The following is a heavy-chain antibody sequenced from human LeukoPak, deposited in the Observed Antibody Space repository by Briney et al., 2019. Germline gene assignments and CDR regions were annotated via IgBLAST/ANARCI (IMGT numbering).Heavy chain of an antibody. CDR3: GKGSIVVVPAAPNY. CDR1: GFTFSSYG. D-gene: IGHD2-2*01. V-gene: IGHV3-30*02. CDR2: IRYDGSNK. Sequence: GGSLRLSCAASGFTFSSYGMHWVRQAPGKGLEWVAFIRYDGSNKYYADSVKGRFTISRDNSKNTLYLQMNSLRAEDTAAYYCGKGSIVVVPAAPNYLRQAALLDVSS. J-gene: IGHJ4*02.